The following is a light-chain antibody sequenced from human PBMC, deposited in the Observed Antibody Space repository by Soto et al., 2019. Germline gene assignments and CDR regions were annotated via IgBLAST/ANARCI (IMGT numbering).Light chain of an antibody. J-gene: IGKJ2*01. CDR2: STS. Sequence: EVVLTQSPGTLSLSPGERATLSCRASQSVTSIYFAWFQKKPGQAPRLLLYSTSTRASGIPDRFTGSGSGTDFTLTISRLEPEDVAVYYCQQYGTSPFPFGQGTQLDIK. CDR3: QQYGTSPFP. V-gene: IGKV3-20*01. CDR1: QSVTSIY.